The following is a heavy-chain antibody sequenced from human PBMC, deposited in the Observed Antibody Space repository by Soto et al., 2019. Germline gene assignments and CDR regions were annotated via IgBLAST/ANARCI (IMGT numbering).Heavy chain of an antibody. Sequence: QVQLQESGPGLVKPSGTLSLTCAVSGGSISSSNWLSWVRQPPGEGLVWIGEIYHSGSTTYNPSLKSRVTISVDKSNNQFSLKLSSVTAADTAVYYCARVDMGGAVLDYWGQGTLVTVSS. D-gene: IGHD3-16*01. CDR2: IYHSGST. J-gene: IGHJ4*02. V-gene: IGHV4-4*02. CDR1: GGSISSSNW. CDR3: ARVDMGGAVLDY.